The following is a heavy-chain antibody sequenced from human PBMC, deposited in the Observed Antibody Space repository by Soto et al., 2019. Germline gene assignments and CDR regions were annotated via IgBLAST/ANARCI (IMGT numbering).Heavy chain of an antibody. CDR2: ISSSSGSI. CDR1: GFTFRDYY. D-gene: IGHD6-13*01. Sequence: PGGSQRLSCAASGFTFRDYYRSWIRQAPGKGLEWVSDISSSSGSICYADSVKGRFTISRDNAKNSLYLQMNSLRAEDTALYYCAKDLAVIAAAGTGFDYWGQGTLVTVSS. J-gene: IGHJ4*02. V-gene: IGHV3-11*01. CDR3: AKDLAVIAAAGTGFDY.